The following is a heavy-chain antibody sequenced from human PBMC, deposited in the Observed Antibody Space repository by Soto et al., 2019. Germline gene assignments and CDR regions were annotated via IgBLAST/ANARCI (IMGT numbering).Heavy chain of an antibody. CDR3: ARDYLGSVAARLKPPHPFDP. J-gene: IGHJ5*02. V-gene: IGHV1-69*13. D-gene: IGHD6-6*01. CDR2: IIPIFGTA. Sequence: GASVKVSCKASGGTFSSYAISWVRQAPGQGLEWMGGIIPIFGTANYAQKFQGRVTITADESTSTAYMELSSLRSEDTAVYYCARDYLGSVAARLKPPHPFDPWGQGTLVTV. CDR1: GGTFSSYA.